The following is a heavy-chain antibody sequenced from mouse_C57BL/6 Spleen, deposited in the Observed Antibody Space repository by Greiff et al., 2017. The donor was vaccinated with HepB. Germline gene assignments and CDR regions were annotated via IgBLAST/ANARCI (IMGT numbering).Heavy chain of an antibody. J-gene: IGHJ1*03. CDR2: INPSNGGT. CDR3: ARSSITTAVGYFDV. V-gene: IGHV1-53*01. D-gene: IGHD1-1*01. Sequence: QVQLQQPGTELVKPGASVKLSCKASGYTFTSYWMHWVKQRPGQGLEWIGNINPSNGGTNYNEKFKSKATLTVDKSSSTAYMQLSSLTSEDSAVYYGARSSITTAVGYFDVWGTGTTVTVSS. CDR1: GYTFTSYW.